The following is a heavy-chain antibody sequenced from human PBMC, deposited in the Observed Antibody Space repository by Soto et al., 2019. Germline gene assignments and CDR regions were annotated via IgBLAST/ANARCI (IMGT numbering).Heavy chain of an antibody. D-gene: IGHD2-15*01. V-gene: IGHV1-18*01. Sequence: GASVKVSCKASGYTFTNYGITWVRQAPGQGLEWMGWISAYNGNTNYAQKLQGRVTMTTDTSTSTAYMELGSLRSDDTAVYYCARLKVVVAATIDDYFDYWGQGTLVIVSS. CDR1: GYTFTNYG. J-gene: IGHJ4*02. CDR3: ARLKVVVAATIDDYFDY. CDR2: ISAYNGNT.